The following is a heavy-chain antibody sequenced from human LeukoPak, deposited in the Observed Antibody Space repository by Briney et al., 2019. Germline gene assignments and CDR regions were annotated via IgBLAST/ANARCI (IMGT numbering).Heavy chain of an antibody. V-gene: IGHV4-59*12. Sequence: PSETLSLTCSVSGGSISSNYWNWIRQPPGKGLEWIGYIYYSGSTNYNPSLKSRVTISVDTSKNQFSLKLSSVTAADTAVYYCARDRGRDNGSGSSYYIHVWGKGTSVTISS. CDR2: IYYSGST. CDR3: ARDRGRDNGSGSSYYIHV. CDR1: GGSISSNY. J-gene: IGHJ6*03. D-gene: IGHD3-10*01.